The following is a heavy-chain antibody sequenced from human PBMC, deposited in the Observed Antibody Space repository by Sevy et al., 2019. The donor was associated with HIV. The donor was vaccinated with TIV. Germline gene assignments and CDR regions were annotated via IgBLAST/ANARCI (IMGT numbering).Heavy chain of an antibody. CDR2: VSRNGGTP. Sequence: GGCLRLSCAGSGFTFGGYMMNWVRQAPGRGLEWVARVSRNGGTPEYGDSAKGRFTISRDNSKNTVYLQLKELRAEDTALYYCVKEGRYDFNPYLDFWGHGILVTVSS. D-gene: IGHD3-16*01. J-gene: IGHJ4*03. V-gene: IGHV3-23*01. CDR1: GFTFGGYM. CDR3: VKEGRYDFNPYLDF.